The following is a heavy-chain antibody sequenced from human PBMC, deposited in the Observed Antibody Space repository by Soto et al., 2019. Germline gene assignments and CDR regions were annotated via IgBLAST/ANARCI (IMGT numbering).Heavy chain of an antibody. D-gene: IGHD3-9*01. V-gene: IGHV3-23*01. CDR3: AKGSNYDILTGPYYYYYMDV. J-gene: IGHJ6*03. CDR1: GFTCSRYA. CDR2: ISGSGGST. Sequence: GGSLRLSCAASGFTCSRYAMSWVLQAPGKGLEWVSAISGSGGSTYYADSVKGRFTISRDNSKNTLYLQMNSLRAEDTAVYYCAKGSNYDILTGPYYYYYMDVWGKGTTVTVSS.